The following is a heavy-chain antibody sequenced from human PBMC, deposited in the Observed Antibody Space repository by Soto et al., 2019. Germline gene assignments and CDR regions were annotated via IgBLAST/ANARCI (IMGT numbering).Heavy chain of an antibody. CDR3: ARDRLAYDWFVP. CDR1: GGTFSSYA. V-gene: IGHV1-69*12. J-gene: IGHJ5*02. CDR2: IIPIFGTA. D-gene: IGHD6-19*01. Sequence: QVQLVQSGAEVKKPGSSVKVSCKASGGTFSSYAISWVRQAPGQGLEWMGGIIPIFGTANYAQKFQGRVTIXAXXATSTAYMELSSVRCEDTAVYYCARDRLAYDWFVPWGQGTMVTVSS.